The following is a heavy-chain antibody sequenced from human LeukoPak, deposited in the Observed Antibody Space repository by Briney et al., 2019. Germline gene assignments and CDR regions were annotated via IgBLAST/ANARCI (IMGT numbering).Heavy chain of an antibody. V-gene: IGHV3-74*01. Sequence: GGSLRLSCAASGFTFSSCAMHWVRHAPGKGLVWVSRINSDGSSTSYADSVKGRFTISRDNAKNTLYLQMNSLRAEDTAVYYCARVLDGVGATRSFDYWGQGTLVTVSS. CDR1: GFTFSSCA. J-gene: IGHJ4*02. CDR3: ARVLDGVGATRSFDY. CDR2: INSDGSST. D-gene: IGHD1-26*01.